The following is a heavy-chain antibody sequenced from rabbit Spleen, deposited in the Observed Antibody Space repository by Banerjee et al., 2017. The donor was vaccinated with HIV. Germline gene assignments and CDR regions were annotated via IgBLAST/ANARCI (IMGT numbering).Heavy chain of an antibody. CDR3: ARDTGSSFSSYGMDL. CDR1: GFSFSSSDY. Sequence: QSLEESGGDLVKPGASLTLTCTASGFSFSSSDYMCWVRQAPGKGLEWIVCIDTGSSGFTYFASCAKGRFTISKTSSTTVTLQMTSLTAADTATYFCARDTGSSFSSYGMDLWGPGTLVTVS. D-gene: IGHD8-1*01. CDR2: IDTGSSGFT. J-gene: IGHJ6*01. V-gene: IGHV1S40*01.